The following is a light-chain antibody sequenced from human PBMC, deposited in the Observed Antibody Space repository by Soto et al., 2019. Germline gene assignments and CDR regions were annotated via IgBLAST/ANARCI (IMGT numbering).Light chain of an antibody. Sequence: EIVLTQSTGTLSLSPGERTTLSCRASQSVNSNHIAWYQQKPGQAPRLLTYGPSSRATGIPERFSGSGSGTDFTLSISRLEPEDFAVYFCHQFGSSPQTFGHETKVEIK. CDR1: QSVNSNH. J-gene: IGKJ1*01. CDR2: GPS. V-gene: IGKV3-20*01. CDR3: HQFGSSPQT.